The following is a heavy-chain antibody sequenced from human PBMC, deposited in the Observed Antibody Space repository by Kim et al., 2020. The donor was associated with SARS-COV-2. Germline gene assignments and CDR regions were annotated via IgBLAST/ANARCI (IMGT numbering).Heavy chain of an antibody. D-gene: IGHD2-21*02. Sequence: GGSLRLSCAASGFTFGDYAMHWVRQAPGKGLEWVSGISWNSGSIGYADSVKGRFTISRDNAKNSLYLQMNSLRAEDTALYYCAKDLGVAPYCGGDCYPVSPTKQTQKNYGMDVWGQGTTVTVSS. CDR3: AKDLGVAPYCGGDCYPVSPTKQTQKNYGMDV. CDR1: GFTFGDYA. CDR2: ISWNSGSI. J-gene: IGHJ6*02. V-gene: IGHV3-9*01.